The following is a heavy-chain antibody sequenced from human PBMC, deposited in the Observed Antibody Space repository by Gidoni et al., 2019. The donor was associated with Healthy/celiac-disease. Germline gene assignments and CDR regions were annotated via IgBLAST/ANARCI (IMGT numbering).Heavy chain of an antibody. CDR1: GGTFRSYA. CDR2: IIPIVGTA. D-gene: IGHD5-18*01. V-gene: IGHV1-69*01. Sequence: QVQLVQSVAEVKKPGSSVKVSCKASGGTFRSYALSGVRQAPGQGLEWMGGIIPIVGTANYAQKFQGRVTITADESKSTAYMELSSLRAEDTAVYYGCKGGYGYESFDYWGQGTLVTVSS. CDR3: CKGGYGYESFDY. J-gene: IGHJ4*02.